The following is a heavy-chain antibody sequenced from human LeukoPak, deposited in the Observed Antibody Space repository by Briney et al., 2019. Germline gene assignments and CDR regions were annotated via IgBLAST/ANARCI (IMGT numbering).Heavy chain of an antibody. CDR1: GYTFDSYG. V-gene: IGHV1-18*01. D-gene: IGHD6-13*01. CDR3: ARGLGYSSSWPFDY. Sequence: ASVKVSCKASGYTFDSYGISWVRQAPGQGLEWMGWLSPYNGNTNYAQNLQGRVTMTTDTSTNTAYVELRSLSSDDTAVYFCARGLGYSSSWPFDYWGQGTPVTVSS. J-gene: IGHJ4*02. CDR2: LSPYNGNT.